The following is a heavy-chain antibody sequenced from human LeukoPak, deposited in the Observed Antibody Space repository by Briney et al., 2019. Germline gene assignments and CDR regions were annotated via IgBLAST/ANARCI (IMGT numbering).Heavy chain of an antibody. V-gene: IGHV3-20*04. CDR1: GFTFDDYG. CDR3: AKDKGGYDILTGYNAFDI. J-gene: IGHJ3*02. Sequence: GGSLRLSCAASGFTFDDYGMSWVRQAPGKGLEWVSGISWNGGSTGYADSVKGRFTISRDDAKNSLYLQMNSLRAEDTALYYCAKDKGGYDILTGYNAFDIWGQGTMVTVSS. D-gene: IGHD3-9*01. CDR2: ISWNGGST.